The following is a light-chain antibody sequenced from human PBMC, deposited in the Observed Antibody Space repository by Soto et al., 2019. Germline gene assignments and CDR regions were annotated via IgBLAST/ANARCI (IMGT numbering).Light chain of an antibody. J-gene: IGLJ1*01. CDR2: EVS. CDR1: SSDGGAYNY. Sequence: QSALTQPASVSGSPGQTITISCTGTSSDGGAYNYVSWYQQHPGKAPKLMIYEVSNRPSGVSDRFSGSKSGNTASLTISGLQAADEADYYCSSKRTTASLVFGTGTKVTVL. CDR3: SSKRTTASLV. V-gene: IGLV2-14*01.